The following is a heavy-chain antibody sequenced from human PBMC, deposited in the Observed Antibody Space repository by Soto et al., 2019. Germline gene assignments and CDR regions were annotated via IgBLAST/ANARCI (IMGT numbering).Heavy chain of an antibody. CDR1: GFTFSSYA. CDR3: ARGQYSSGWYKEGNWFDP. J-gene: IGHJ5*02. CDR2: ISYDGSNK. D-gene: IGHD6-19*01. Sequence: QVQLVESGGGVVQPGRSLRLSCAASGFTFSSYAMHWVRQAPGKGLEWVAVISYDGSNKYYADSVKGRFTISRDNSKNTLYLQMNSLRAEDTAVYYCARGQYSSGWYKEGNWFDPWGQGTLVTVSS. V-gene: IGHV3-30-3*01.